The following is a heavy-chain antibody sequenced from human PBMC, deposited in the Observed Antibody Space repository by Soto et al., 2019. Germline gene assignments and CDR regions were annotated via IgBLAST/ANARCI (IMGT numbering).Heavy chain of an antibody. J-gene: IGHJ4*02. D-gene: IGHD3-22*01. Sequence: GGSLRLSCAASGFTFSSYGMHWVRQAPGKGLEWVAVISYDGSNKYYADSVKGRFTVSRDNSKNTLYLQMNSLRAEDTAVYYCAKDPDYYDSSGYYYLDYWGQGTLVTVSS. CDR1: GFTFSSYG. CDR2: ISYDGSNK. V-gene: IGHV3-30*18. CDR3: AKDPDYYDSSGYYYLDY.